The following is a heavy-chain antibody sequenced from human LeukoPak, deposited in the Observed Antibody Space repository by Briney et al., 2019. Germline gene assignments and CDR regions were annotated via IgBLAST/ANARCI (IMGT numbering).Heavy chain of an antibody. CDR2: ISSSGSTI. D-gene: IGHD1/OR15-1a*01. V-gene: IGHV3-11*04. J-gene: IGHJ4*02. CDR3: ARVLLEHEYFDY. CDR1: GFTFSDYY. Sequence: PGGSMRLSCAASGFTFSDYYMSWLRQASGKGLEWVSYISSSGSTIYYADSVKGRFTISRDNAKNSLYLQMNSLRAEDTAVYYCARVLLEHEYFDYWGQGTLVTVSS.